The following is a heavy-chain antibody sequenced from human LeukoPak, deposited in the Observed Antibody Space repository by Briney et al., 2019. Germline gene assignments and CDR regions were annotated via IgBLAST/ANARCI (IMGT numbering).Heavy chain of an antibody. J-gene: IGHJ4*02. D-gene: IGHD1-26*01. V-gene: IGHV4-39*07. CDR2: IYYSGST. CDR1: GGSISSSSYY. CDR3: ARGPGRQDY. Sequence: PSETLSLTCTVSGGSISSSSYYWGWIRQPPGKGLEWIGSIYYSGSTYYNPSLKSRVTISVDTSKNQFSLKLSSVTAADTAVYYCARGPGRQDYWGQGTLVTVSS.